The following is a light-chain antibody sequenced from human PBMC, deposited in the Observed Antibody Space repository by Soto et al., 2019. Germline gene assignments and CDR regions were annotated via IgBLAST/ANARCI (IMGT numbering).Light chain of an antibody. J-gene: IGLJ2*01. Sequence: QSALTQPASVSGSPGQSITISCTGTSSDVGGYNYVSWYQQHPGKAPKLMIYDVSNRPSGVSNRFSGYKSGNTASLTISGLQAEDEADYYCSSYTSSSPLVVFGGGTKVTVL. V-gene: IGLV2-14*01. CDR2: DVS. CDR3: SSYTSSSPLVV. CDR1: SSDVGGYNY.